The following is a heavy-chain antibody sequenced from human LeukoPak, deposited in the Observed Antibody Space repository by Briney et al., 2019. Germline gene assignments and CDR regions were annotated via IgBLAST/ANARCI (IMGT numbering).Heavy chain of an antibody. D-gene: IGHD5-18*01. CDR3: ATLSSFGNDY. Sequence: GGSLRLSCEASGFTFSGFWMHWVRQPPGKGLVWVPRIDTGGTTTTYADSVKGRFTISRDNAKNTVYLQMNSLRAEDTAVYYCATLSSFGNDYWGQGVLVTVSS. J-gene: IGHJ4*02. CDR2: IDTGGTTT. CDR1: GFTFSGFW. V-gene: IGHV3-74*01.